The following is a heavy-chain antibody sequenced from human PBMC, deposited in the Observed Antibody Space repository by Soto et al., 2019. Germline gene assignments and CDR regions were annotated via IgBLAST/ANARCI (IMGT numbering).Heavy chain of an antibody. V-gene: IGHV3-23*01. CDR3: AKLGTFDVLAGYYEPQYCLDP. CDR1: GFTFTSYA. J-gene: IGHJ5*02. D-gene: IGHD3-9*01. Sequence: EVLLLESGGGLEQPGGSLRLSCAASGFTFTSYAMSWVRQAPGKGLEWVSIISGSGDPTYYADSVKGRFTISRDNSQNTLHLQMNRPRAGDTAVYYRAKLGTFDVLAGYYEPQYCLDPWGQGGLVTVYS. CDR2: ISGSGDPT.